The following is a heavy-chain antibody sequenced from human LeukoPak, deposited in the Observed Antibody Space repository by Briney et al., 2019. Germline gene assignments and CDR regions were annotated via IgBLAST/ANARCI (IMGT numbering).Heavy chain of an antibody. CDR1: GFTFSSYA. D-gene: IGHD2-15*01. CDR3: ARPRLEYCSGGSCFDAFDI. CDR2: ISGSGSTT. Sequence: GGSLRLSCAASGFTFSSYAMSWVRKAPGKGLEWVSAISGSGSTTYYADSVKGRFTISRDNSKNTLFLQMNSLTAEDTAIYSCARPRLEYCSGGSCFDAFDIWGQGTMVTVSS. J-gene: IGHJ3*02. V-gene: IGHV3-23*01.